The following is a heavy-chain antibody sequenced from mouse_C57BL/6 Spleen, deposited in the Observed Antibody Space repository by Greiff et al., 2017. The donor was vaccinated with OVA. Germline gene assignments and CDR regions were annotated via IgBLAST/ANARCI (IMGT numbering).Heavy chain of an antibody. CDR3: ARNGNYYYFDY. Sequence: VHLVESGPELVKPGASVKISCKASGYAFSSSWMNWVKQRPGKGLEWIGRIYPGDGDTNYNGKFKGKATLTADKSSSTAYMQLSSLTSEDSAVYFCARNGNYYYFDYWGQGTTLTVSS. CDR2: IYPGDGDT. CDR1: GYAFSSSW. J-gene: IGHJ2*01. D-gene: IGHD2-1*01. V-gene: IGHV1-82*01.